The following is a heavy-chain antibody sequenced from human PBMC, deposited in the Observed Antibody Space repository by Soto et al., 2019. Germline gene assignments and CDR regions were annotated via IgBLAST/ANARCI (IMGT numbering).Heavy chain of an antibody. CDR3: AKSSGWYSGAFDI. V-gene: IGHV3-30*18. CDR1: GFTFSSYG. CDR2: ISYDGSNK. D-gene: IGHD6-19*01. Sequence: LRLSCAASGFTFSSYGMHWVRQAPGKGLEWVAVISYDGSNKYYADSVKGRFTISRDNSKNTLYLQMNSLRAEDTAVYYCAKSSGWYSGAFDIWGQGTMVTVSS. J-gene: IGHJ3*02.